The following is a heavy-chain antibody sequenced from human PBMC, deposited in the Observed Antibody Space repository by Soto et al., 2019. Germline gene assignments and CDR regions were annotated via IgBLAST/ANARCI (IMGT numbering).Heavy chain of an antibody. CDR1: GYSFTSYW. V-gene: IGHV5-10-1*01. CDR3: GRMNYIPQRNSGLIV. Sequence: GESLKISCKGSGYSFTSYWISWVRQMPGKGLEWMGRIDPSDSYTNYSPSFQGHVTISADKSISTAYLQWSSLKASDTAMYYCGRMNYIPQRNSGLIVWGQGTT. J-gene: IGHJ6*02. D-gene: IGHD3-10*02. CDR2: IDPSDSYT.